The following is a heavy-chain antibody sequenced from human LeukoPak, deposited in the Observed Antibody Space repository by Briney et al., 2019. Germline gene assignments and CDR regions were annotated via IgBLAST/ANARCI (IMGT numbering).Heavy chain of an antibody. CDR3: ADGIRYFDWFF. J-gene: IGHJ3*01. D-gene: IGHD3-9*01. V-gene: IGHV1-2*02. CDR2: INPNSGGT. Sequence: ASVKVSCKASGYTFTGYYMHWVRQAPGQGLEWMGWINPNSGGTNYAQKFQGRVTMTRDTSISTAYMELSRLRSDDTFLFQAADGIRYFDWFFWGQGTMVTVSS. CDR1: GYTFTGYY.